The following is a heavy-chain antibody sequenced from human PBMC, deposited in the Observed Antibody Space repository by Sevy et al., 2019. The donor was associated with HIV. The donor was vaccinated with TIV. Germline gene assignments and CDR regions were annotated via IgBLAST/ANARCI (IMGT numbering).Heavy chain of an antibody. J-gene: IGHJ4*02. Sequence: GGSLRLSCAASGFTFSTYSMNWVRQAPGRGLEWLSYISGSSGTIYYADSVKGRFTISRDNAKNSLFLQMNTLRAEDTAVYYCARVLQYYDLLYCDYWGQGTLVTVSS. D-gene: IGHD3-3*01. V-gene: IGHV3-48*01. CDR1: GFTFSTYS. CDR3: ARVLQYYDLLYCDY. CDR2: ISGSSGTI.